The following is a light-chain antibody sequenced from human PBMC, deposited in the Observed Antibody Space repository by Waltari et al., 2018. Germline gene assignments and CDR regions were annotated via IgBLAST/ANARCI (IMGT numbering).Light chain of an antibody. CDR2: EVN. V-gene: IGLV2-23*02. Sequence: QSALTQPASVSGSPGQSITLSCTGTSSDVGSYNLVSWYQQRPGKAPRLRIYEVNKRPYGVSNRFSGSKSGNTASLTISGRQAEDEADYYCCSYAGSPTFVIFGGGSKLTVL. CDR1: SSDVGSYNL. J-gene: IGLJ2*01. CDR3: CSYAGSPTFVI.